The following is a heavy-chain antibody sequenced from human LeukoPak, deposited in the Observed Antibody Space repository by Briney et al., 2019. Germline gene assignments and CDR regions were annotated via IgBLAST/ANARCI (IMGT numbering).Heavy chain of an antibody. Sequence: ASVKVSCKASGYTFTAYYIHWVRQAPGQGLEWMGWINPDSGGTKYAQKFQGRVTMTRDTSISTAYMELSRLRSDDTAVYYCAREPYDSSGYWKNWFDPWGQGTLVTVSS. CDR3: AREPYDSSGYWKNWFDP. D-gene: IGHD3-22*01. CDR1: GYTFTAYY. V-gene: IGHV1-2*02. J-gene: IGHJ5*02. CDR2: INPDSGGT.